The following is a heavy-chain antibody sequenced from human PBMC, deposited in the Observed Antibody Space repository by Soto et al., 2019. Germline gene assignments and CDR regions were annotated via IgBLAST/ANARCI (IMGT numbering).Heavy chain of an antibody. CDR2: INHSGST. CDR1: GGSFSGYY. Sequence: SETLSLTCAVYGGSFSGYYWSWIRQPPGKGLEWIGEINHSGSTNYNPSLKSRVTISVDTSRNQFSLKLSSVTAADTAVYYCARGQGLGFPKYYYYYGMDVWGQGTTVT. V-gene: IGHV4-34*01. J-gene: IGHJ6*02. D-gene: IGHD3-16*01. CDR3: ARGQGLGFPKYYYYYGMDV.